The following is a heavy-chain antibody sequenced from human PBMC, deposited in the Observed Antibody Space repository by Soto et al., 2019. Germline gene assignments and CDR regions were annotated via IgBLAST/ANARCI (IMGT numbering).Heavy chain of an antibody. Sequence: LCRTGTVSDGSIDIRGCYWTLIIQHPGKGLEWIGNIYYSGSIHFNPSLKSRLTMLVDTSENQFSLKLTSVTAADTAVYYCARQSESTGYFSGWLDPPGEGTLLT. V-gene: IGHV4-31*03. J-gene: IGHJ5*02. CDR3: ARQSESTGYFSGWLDP. CDR2: IYYSGSI. D-gene: IGHD3-9*01. CDR1: DGSIDIRGCY.